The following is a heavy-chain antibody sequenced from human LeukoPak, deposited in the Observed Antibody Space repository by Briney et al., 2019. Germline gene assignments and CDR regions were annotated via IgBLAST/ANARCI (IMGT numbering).Heavy chain of an antibody. CDR1: GFTFSSYG. V-gene: IGHV3-30*18. Sequence: GGSLTLSCAVSGFTFSSYGMHWVRQPPPRGLEWVAVVSYGEYIISYADSVKALFTISRDNSKSTLYLQMNSLRGEDAAVYYCTKAQLPRHELGNFYFDCWGQGTLVTVSS. CDR3: TKAQLPRHELGNFYFDC. CDR2: VSYGEYII. J-gene: IGHJ4*02. D-gene: IGHD7-27*01.